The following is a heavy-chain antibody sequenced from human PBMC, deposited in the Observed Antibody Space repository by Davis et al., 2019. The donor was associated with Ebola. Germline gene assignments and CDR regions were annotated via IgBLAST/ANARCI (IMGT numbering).Heavy chain of an antibody. CDR2: IKQDGSEK. D-gene: IGHD6-19*01. CDR1: GFTFSNAW. Sequence: PGGSLRLSCAASGFTFSNAWMNWVRQAPGKGLEWVANIKQDGSEKYYVDSVKGRFTISRDNAKNSLYLQMNSLRAEDTAVYYCARGFAVAGFDYWGQGTLVTVSS. CDR3: ARGFAVAGFDY. V-gene: IGHV3-7*03. J-gene: IGHJ4*02.